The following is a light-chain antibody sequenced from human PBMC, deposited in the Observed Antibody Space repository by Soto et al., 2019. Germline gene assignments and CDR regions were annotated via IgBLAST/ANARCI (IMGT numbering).Light chain of an antibody. CDR2: DAY. Sequence: DIHMTDSPSILSASVLDRVTITFLSIQSIRSWLALYQQKPGKAPKLLIYDAYSLESGVPSRFSGRRSGTEFTLTIAGLQPEDFATYYCQQYESYSPLTFGGGTKVDI. CDR1: QSIRSW. CDR3: QQYESYSPLT. J-gene: IGKJ4*01. V-gene: IGKV1-5*01.